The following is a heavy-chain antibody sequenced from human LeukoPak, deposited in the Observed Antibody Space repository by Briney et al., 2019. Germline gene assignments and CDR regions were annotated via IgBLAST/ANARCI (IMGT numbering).Heavy chain of an antibody. V-gene: IGHV4-59*01. Sequence: PSETLSLTCTVSGGSISTYYWSWIRQPPGKGLEWIGYIYYTGSTSYNPSLKSRVTISVDTSKNQFSLKLSSVTAADTAVYYCAREGLRDVDAFDIWGQGTMVTVSS. CDR2: IYYTGST. J-gene: IGHJ3*02. CDR3: AREGLRDVDAFDI. CDR1: GGSISTYY.